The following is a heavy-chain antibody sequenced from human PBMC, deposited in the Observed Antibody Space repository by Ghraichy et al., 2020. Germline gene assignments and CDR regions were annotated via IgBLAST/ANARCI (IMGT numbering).Heavy chain of an antibody. J-gene: IGHJ4*02. V-gene: IGHV3-48*04. CDR2: ISSSSSTI. CDR3: ARSVAARGPYYFDY. D-gene: IGHD6-6*01. Sequence: GESLNISCAASGFTFSSYSMNWVRQAPGKGLEWVSYISSSSSTIYYADSVKGRFTISRDNAKNSLYLQMNSLRAEDTAVYYCARSVAARGPYYFDYWGQGTLVTVSS. CDR1: GFTFSSYS.